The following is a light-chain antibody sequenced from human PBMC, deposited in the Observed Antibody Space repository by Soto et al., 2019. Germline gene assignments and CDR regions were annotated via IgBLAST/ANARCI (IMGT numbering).Light chain of an antibody. CDR2: GAS. CDR3: QQYDSSRT. V-gene: IGKV3-20*01. Sequence: EIVLTQSPGTLSLSPGERATLSYRASQSVSSRFLAWYQQKPGQAPRVLIYGASSRATGIPDRFSGSGSGTDFTLIISRLEPEDFAMYYCQQYDSSRTFGQGTKVEMK. J-gene: IGKJ1*01. CDR1: QSVSSRF.